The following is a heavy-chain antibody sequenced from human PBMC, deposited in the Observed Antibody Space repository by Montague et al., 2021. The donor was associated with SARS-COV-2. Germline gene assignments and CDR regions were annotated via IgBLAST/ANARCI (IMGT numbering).Heavy chain of an antibody. CDR1: GFTFRSYA. J-gene: IGHJ4*02. CDR3: VPLGYCSDGSCSDFDS. CDR2: ITGSGTGT. V-gene: IGHV3-23*01. D-gene: IGHD2-15*01. Sequence: SLRLSCAASGFTFRSYAMSWVRQTPGKGLEWVSGITGSGTGTYYADSAKGRFTISRDNSKSTLYLQMNSLRAEDTAIYYCVPLGYCSDGSCSDFDSWGQGTLVTVSS.